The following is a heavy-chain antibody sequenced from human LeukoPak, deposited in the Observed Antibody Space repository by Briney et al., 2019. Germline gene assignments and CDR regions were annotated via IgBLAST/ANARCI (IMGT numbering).Heavy chain of an antibody. CDR2: INPIQGGT. J-gene: IGHJ4*02. D-gene: IGHD5-12*01. CDR1: GYTFTGYY. Sequence: ASVKVSCKASGYTFTGYYMHWVRQAPGQGLEWMGRINPIQGGTNYAQRFQGRVTMTRDTSISTAYMELSRLTSDDTAVYYCARAASGYDYEDYWGQGTLVTVSS. CDR3: ARAASGYDYEDY. V-gene: IGHV1-2*06.